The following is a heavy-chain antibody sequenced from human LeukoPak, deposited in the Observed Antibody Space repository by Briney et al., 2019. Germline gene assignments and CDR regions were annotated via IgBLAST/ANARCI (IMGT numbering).Heavy chain of an antibody. CDR1: GGSISSYY. CDR2: IYYSGST. Sequence: PSETLSLTCTVSGGSISSYYWSWIRQPPGKGLEWIGYIYYSGSTNYNPSLKSRVTISVDTSKNQFSLKLSSVTAADTAVYYCARHQWNSYFDYWGQGTLVTVSS. V-gene: IGHV4-59*08. D-gene: IGHD1/OR15-1a*01. J-gene: IGHJ4*02. CDR3: ARHQWNSYFDY.